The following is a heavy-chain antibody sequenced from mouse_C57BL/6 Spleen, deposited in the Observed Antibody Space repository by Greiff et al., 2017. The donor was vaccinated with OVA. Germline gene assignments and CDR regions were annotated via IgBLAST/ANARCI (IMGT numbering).Heavy chain of an antibody. CDR1: GFTFSDYG. V-gene: IGHV5-17*01. Sequence: DVKLVESGGGLVKPGGSLKLSCAASGFTFSDYGMHWVRQAPEKGLEWVAYISSGSSTIYYADTVKGRFTISRANAKNTLFLQMTSLRSEDTAMYYCARGGLWPLDYWGQGTTLTVSS. CDR2: ISSGSSTI. CDR3: ARGGLWPLDY. J-gene: IGHJ2*01. D-gene: IGHD1-1*02.